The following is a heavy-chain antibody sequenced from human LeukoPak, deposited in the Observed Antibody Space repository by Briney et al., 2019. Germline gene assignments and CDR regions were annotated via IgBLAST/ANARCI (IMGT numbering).Heavy chain of an antibody. CDR1: GGSFSGYY. J-gene: IGHJ4*02. D-gene: IGHD2-15*01. CDR3: ARVVVVVAATHIDY. CDR2: INHSGST. Sequence: SETLSITCAVYGGSFSGYYWSWIRQPPGKGLEWIGEINHSGSTNYNPSLKSRVTISVDTSKNQFSLKLSSVTAADTAVYYCARVVVVVAATHIDYWGQGTLVTVSS. V-gene: IGHV4-34*01.